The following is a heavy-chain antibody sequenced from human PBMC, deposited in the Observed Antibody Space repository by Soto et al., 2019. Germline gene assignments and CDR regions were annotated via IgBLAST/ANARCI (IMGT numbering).Heavy chain of an antibody. J-gene: IGHJ5*02. CDR2: ISGSGITT. CDR3: TKGDTSSWYANSAGWFDP. Sequence: GGSLRLSCAASGFTFSSYDMRWVRQTPGRGLEWVSGISGSGITTFYADSVKGRFTVSRDNSKNTLYLQMNSLRAEDTAIYYCTKGDTSSWYANSAGWFDPWGQGTLVTVSS. V-gene: IGHV3-23*01. D-gene: IGHD6-13*01. CDR1: GFTFSSYD.